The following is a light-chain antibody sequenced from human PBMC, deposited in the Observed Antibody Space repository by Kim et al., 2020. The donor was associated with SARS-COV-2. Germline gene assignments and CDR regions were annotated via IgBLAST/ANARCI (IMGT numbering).Light chain of an antibody. J-gene: IGKJ4*01. CDR1: QSIGNW. CDR3: QQRRTWPLT. Sequence: LSPGERATLSCRASQSIGNWLAWYQQKPGQAPRLLICDASTRAAGIPARFSGSGSGTDFTLTISSLEPVYFAVYYCQQRRTWPLTFGGGTKVDIK. CDR2: DAS. V-gene: IGKV3-11*01.